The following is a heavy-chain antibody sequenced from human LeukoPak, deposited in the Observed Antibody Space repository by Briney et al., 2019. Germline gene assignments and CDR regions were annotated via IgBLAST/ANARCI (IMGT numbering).Heavy chain of an antibody. J-gene: IGHJ4*02. CDR3: ARVEVGGGISYFDY. Sequence: PSETLSLTCTVSGGSISSSSYYWGWIRQPPGKGLEWIGSIYYSGSTYYNPSLKSRVTISVDTSKNQFSLKLSSVTAADTAVYYCARVEVGGGISYFDYWGQGTLVTVSS. D-gene: IGHD1-26*01. V-gene: IGHV4-39*07. CDR1: GGSISSSSYY. CDR2: IYYSGST.